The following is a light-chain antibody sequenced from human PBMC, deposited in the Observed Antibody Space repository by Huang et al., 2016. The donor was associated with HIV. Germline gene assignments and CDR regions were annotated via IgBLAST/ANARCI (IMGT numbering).Light chain of an antibody. CDR2: KAS. CDR3: QQYNSYRT. V-gene: IGKV1-5*03. J-gene: IGKJ1*01. CDR1: QRISNY. Sequence: DIQMTQSPSTLSASVGDRVTITCRARQRISNYVGWYQQKPGKAPKLLIYKASTVESGVPSRCSGSGSGTEFTLTISSLQPDDFATYYCQQYNSYRTFGQGTKVEIK.